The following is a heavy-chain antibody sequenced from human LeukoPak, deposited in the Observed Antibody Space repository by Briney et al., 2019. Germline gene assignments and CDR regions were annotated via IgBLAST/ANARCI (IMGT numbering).Heavy chain of an antibody. D-gene: IGHD3-10*01. CDR1: GFTFNTYA. V-gene: IGHV3-21*01. CDR3: ARYYGSGSPPFDY. J-gene: IGHJ4*02. CDR2: ISDSSSYI. Sequence: GGSLRLSCAASGFTFNTYAMNWVRQAPGKGLEWVSSISDSSSYIYYADSVKGRFTISRDNAKNSLYLQVNSLRAEDTAVYYCARYYGSGSPPFDYWGQGTLVTVSS.